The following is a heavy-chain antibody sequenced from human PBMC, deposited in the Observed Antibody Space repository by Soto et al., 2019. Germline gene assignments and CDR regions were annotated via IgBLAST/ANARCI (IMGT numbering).Heavy chain of an antibody. D-gene: IGHD2-2*02. CDR3: ASWLCSSASCYRNYGVDV. CDR2: IKEDGSEK. J-gene: IGHJ6*02. CDR1: GFTFSVYW. V-gene: IGHV3-7*01. Sequence: GGSLRLSCAASGFTFSVYWMTWVRQAPGKGLEWVANIKEDGSEKYYVDSVKGRFTISRDNAKNSLYLQMNSLRAEDTAVYYCASWLCSSASCYRNYGVDVWGQGTTVTVSS.